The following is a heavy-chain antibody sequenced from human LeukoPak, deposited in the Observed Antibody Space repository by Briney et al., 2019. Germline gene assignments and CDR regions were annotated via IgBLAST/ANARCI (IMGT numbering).Heavy chain of an antibody. CDR2: INPNSGDT. D-gene: IGHD3-22*01. J-gene: IGHJ3*02. V-gene: IGHV1-2*02. CDR3: ARYDSRDDAFDI. CDR1: GYTFTDYY. Sequence: ASVKVSCKASGYTFTDYYMHWVRQAPGQGLEWMGWINPNSGDTNYAQTFQGRVTMTRDTSITTAYMELSSLRSDDTAVYYCARYDSRDDAFDIWGQGTMVTVSS.